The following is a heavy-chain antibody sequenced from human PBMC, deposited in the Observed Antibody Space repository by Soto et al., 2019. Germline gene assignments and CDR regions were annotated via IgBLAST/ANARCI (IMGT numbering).Heavy chain of an antibody. CDR1: GYTFTSYG. Sequence: GASMKVCCKASGYTFTSYGISWVRQAPGQGLEWMGWISAYNGNTNYAQKLQGRVTMTTDTSTSTAYMELRSLRSDDTAVYYCARDRGIAAAGPSEIYYYYGMDVWGQGTTVTVSS. CDR3: ARDRGIAAAGPSEIYYYYGMDV. J-gene: IGHJ6*02. CDR2: ISAYNGNT. V-gene: IGHV1-18*01. D-gene: IGHD6-13*01.